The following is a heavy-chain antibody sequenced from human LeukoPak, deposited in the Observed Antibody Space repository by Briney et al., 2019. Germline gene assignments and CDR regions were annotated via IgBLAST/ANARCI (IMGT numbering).Heavy chain of an antibody. D-gene: IGHD3-3*01. CDR1: GGSISSYH. CDR3: ARDYEGRADPTEF. J-gene: IGHJ4*02. CDR2: IYYSGST. V-gene: IGHV4-59*01. Sequence: SETLSLTCTVSGGSISSYHWSWIRQPPGKGLEWIGYIYYSGSTNYNPSLKSRVTISVDTSKNQFSLKLSSVTAADTAVYYCARDYEGRADPTEFWGQGTLVTVSS.